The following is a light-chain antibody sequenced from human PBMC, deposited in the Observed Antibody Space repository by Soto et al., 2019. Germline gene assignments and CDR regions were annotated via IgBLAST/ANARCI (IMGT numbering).Light chain of an antibody. Sequence: QPVLTQPSSHSASSGPSVSLTCMRSSGFIVGDFWIRWYQQKPGNPPRHLLYYHSDSNKGQGSGVPSRFSGSNDASANAGILRISGLQPECEADYLCGTWHSNSKTHRVFGGGTKLTVL. J-gene: IGLJ3*02. CDR2: YHSDSNK. CDR3: GTWHSNSKTHRV. V-gene: IGLV5-52*01. CDR1: SGFIVGDFW.